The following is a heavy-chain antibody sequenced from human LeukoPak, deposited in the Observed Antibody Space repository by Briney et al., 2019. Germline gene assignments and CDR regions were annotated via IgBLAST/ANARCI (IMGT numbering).Heavy chain of an antibody. CDR2: ISGSGGST. D-gene: IGHD6-19*01. V-gene: IGHV3-23*01. CDR1: GFTFSSYA. Sequence: GGSLRLSCAASGFTFSSYAMSWVRQAPGKGLEWVSAISGSGGSTYYADSVKGRFTISRDNSKNTLYLQMNSLRAEDTAVYYCAKEGLTAPGIAVASGGYFDYWGQGTLVTVSS. J-gene: IGHJ4*02. CDR3: AKEGLTAPGIAVASGGYFDY.